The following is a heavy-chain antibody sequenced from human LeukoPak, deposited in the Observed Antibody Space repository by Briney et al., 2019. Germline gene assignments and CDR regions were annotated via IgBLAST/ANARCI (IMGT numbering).Heavy chain of an antibody. D-gene: IGHD6-6*01. J-gene: IGHJ6*03. CDR1: GGSFSGYY. CDR3: ARVGGQLVRYYYYYMDV. Sequence: SETLSLTCAVYGGSFSGYYWSWIRQPPGKGLEWIGEINHSGSTNYNPSLKSRVTISVDTSKNQFSLKLSSVTAADTAVYYCARVGGQLVRYYYYYMDVWGKGTTVTVSS. CDR2: INHSGST. V-gene: IGHV4-34*01.